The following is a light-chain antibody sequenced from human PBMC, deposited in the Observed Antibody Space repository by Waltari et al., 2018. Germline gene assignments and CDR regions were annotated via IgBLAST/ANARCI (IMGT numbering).Light chain of an antibody. CDR1: SRDVGAYNY. Sequence: QSAQTPPASVSGYPGHSITISCTGTSRDVGAYNYVSCYQQHPGKVPKVMIYDVRNRPSGVSNRFSGSKSGNTASLTISGLQAEDEADYYCSSYTTSRTVVFGGGTKVTVL. CDR2: DVR. V-gene: IGLV2-14*03. J-gene: IGLJ2*01. CDR3: SSYTTSRTVV.